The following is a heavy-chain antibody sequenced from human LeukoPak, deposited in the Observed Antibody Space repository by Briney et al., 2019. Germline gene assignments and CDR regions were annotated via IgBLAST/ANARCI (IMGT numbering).Heavy chain of an antibody. D-gene: IGHD3-10*01. Sequence: GGSLRLSCAASGFTFSDYAMSWVRQAPGKGLEWVSAISGSGGSTYYADSVKGRFTISRDNSKNTLYLQMNSLRAEDTAVYYCAKGGRRGYYYYYYMDVWGKGTTVTVSS. J-gene: IGHJ6*03. V-gene: IGHV3-23*01. CDR1: GFTFSDYA. CDR2: ISGSGGST. CDR3: AKGGRRGYYYYYYMDV.